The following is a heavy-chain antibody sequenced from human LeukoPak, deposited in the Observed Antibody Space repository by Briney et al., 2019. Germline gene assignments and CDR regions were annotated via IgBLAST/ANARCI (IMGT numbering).Heavy chain of an antibody. V-gene: IGHV3-23*01. CDR1: GFTFSSYA. CDR3: ARGSSNYVFGY. D-gene: IGHD4-11*01. J-gene: IGHJ4*02. CDR2: ISGSGGST. Sequence: QAGGSLRLSCAASGFTFSSYAMSWVRQAPGKGLEWVSAISGSGGSTYYADSVKGRFTISRDNSKNTLYLQMNSLRAEDTAVYYCARGSSNYVFGYWGQGTLVTVSS.